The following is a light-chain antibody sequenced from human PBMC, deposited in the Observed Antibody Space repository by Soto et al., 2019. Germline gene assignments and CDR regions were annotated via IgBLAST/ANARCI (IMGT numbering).Light chain of an antibody. CDR3: QHYNSYSEA. Sequence: DIQMTQCPSTLSASVGDRVTITCRASQSISSWLAWYQQKPGKAPNLLIYDASSLESGVPSRFSGSGSGAEFTLTISSLQPDDFATYYCQHYNSYSEAFGQGTKVDIK. J-gene: IGKJ1*01. V-gene: IGKV1-5*01. CDR2: DAS. CDR1: QSISSW.